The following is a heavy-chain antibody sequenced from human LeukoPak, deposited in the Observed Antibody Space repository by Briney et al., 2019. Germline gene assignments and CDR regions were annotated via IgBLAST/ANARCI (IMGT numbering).Heavy chain of an antibody. CDR3: ARVGNDYGDYGIDY. CDR2: IKHDGSNK. D-gene: IGHD4-17*01. V-gene: IGHV3-7*01. CDR1: GFIFTNYF. Sequence: GGSLRLSCAASGFIFTNYFMSWVRQAPGKGLEWVASIKHDGSNKYYADSVKGRFTISRDNSKNTLCLHMDSLRAEDTAVYYCARVGNDYGDYGIDYWGQGTLVTVSS. J-gene: IGHJ4*02.